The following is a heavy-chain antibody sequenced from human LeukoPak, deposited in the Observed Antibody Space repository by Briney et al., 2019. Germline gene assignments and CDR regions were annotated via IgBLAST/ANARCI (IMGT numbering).Heavy chain of an antibody. J-gene: IGHJ6*03. CDR2: IYYSGST. CDR1: GGSISSSSYY. D-gene: IGHD3-10*01. V-gene: IGHV4-39*01. CDR3: ARTAGSPKYYYYMDV. Sequence: SETLSLTCTVSGGSISSSSYYWGWIRQPPGKGLEWIGSIYYSGSTYYNPSLKSRVTISVDTSKNQFSLKLSSVTAADTAVYYCARTAGSPKYYYYMDVWGKGTTVTVSS.